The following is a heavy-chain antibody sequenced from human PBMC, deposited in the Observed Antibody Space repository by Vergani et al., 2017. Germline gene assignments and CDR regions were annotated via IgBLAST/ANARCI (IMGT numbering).Heavy chain of an antibody. Sequence: EVQVVETGGGLVQPGGSLRLSCAASGFTVSSNYMSWVRQAPGKGLEWVSVIYSGGSTYYADSVKGRFIISRDNSKNTLYLQMNSLRAEDTAVYYCAKDSIAAAGKVGYYFDYWGQGTLVTVSS. J-gene: IGHJ4*02. CDR3: AKDSIAAAGKVGYYFDY. V-gene: IGHV3-66*01. CDR1: GFTVSSNY. CDR2: IYSGGST. D-gene: IGHD6-13*01.